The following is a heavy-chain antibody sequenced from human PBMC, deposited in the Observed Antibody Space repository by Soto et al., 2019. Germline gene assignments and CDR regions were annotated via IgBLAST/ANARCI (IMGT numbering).Heavy chain of an antibody. V-gene: IGHV3-74*01. CDR2: IKGDEITT. Sequence: EVQLVESGENLVQPGGSLRLSCAASGFTFSNYWIHWVRQAPGKGLVWVSRIKGDEITTNYADSVKGRFTISRDNAKNTVFLLMHSLRAEDPALSYCARGLYGAYGQDFWGQGILVTVSS. CDR3: ARGLYGAYGQDF. CDR1: GFTFSNYW. J-gene: IGHJ4*02. D-gene: IGHD4-17*01.